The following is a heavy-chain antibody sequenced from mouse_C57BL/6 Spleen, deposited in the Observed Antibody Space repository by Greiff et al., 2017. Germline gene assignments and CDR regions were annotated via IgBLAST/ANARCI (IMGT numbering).Heavy chain of an antibody. CDR2: IYPGSGST. Sequence: QVQLKQPGAELVKPGASVKMSCKASGYTFTSYWITWVKQRPGQGLEWIGDIYPGSGSTNYNEKFKSKATLTVDTSSSTAYMQLSSLTSEDSAVYYCARWGSYGSHYAMDYWGQGTSVTVSS. CDR1: GYTFTSYW. V-gene: IGHV1-55*01. J-gene: IGHJ4*01. CDR3: ARWGSYGSHYAMDY. D-gene: IGHD1-1*01.